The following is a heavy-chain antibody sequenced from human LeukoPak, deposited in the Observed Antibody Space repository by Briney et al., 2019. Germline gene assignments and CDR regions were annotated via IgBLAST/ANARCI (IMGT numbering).Heavy chain of an antibody. V-gene: IGHV4-34*01. J-gene: IGHJ5*02. CDR1: GGSFSGFY. CDR3: ARGGGYCTNNVCPPWFDP. D-gene: IGHD2-8*01. Sequence: SETLSLTCSVYGGSFSGFYWNWIRQPPGKGLEWIGEINHSGSTHYSPSLKSRLSVSVDPSKNQFSLKLSSVTAADTAVYYCARGGGYCTNNVCPPWFDPWGQGALVTVSS. CDR2: INHSGST.